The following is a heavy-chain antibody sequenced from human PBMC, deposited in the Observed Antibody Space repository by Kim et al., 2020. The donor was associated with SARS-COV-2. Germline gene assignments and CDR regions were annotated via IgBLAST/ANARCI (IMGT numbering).Heavy chain of an antibody. CDR2: INHSGST. Sequence: SETLSLTCAVYGGSFSGYYWSWIRQPPGKGLEWIGEINHSGSTNYNPSLKSRVTISVDTSKNQFSLKLSSVTAADTAVYYCARGWSGYLYYYGMDVWGQG. V-gene: IGHV4-34*01. CDR3: ARGWSGYLYYYGMDV. J-gene: IGHJ6*02. D-gene: IGHD3-3*01. CDR1: GGSFSGYY.